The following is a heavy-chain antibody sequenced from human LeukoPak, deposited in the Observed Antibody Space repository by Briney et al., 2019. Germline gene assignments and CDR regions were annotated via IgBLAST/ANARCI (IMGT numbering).Heavy chain of an antibody. V-gene: IGHV3-21*01. CDR3: GRDRLLEDRDYHYYYYMDV. D-gene: IGHD1-1*01. J-gene: IGHJ6*03. CDR2: ISSSSSYI. Sequence: GGSLRLSCAASGFTFSSYSMNWVRQAPGKGLEWVSSISSSSSYIYYADSVKGRFTISRDNAKNSLSLQMNSLRAEDTAVYYCGRDRLLEDRDYHYYYYMDVWGIGTTVTVSS. CDR1: GFTFSSYS.